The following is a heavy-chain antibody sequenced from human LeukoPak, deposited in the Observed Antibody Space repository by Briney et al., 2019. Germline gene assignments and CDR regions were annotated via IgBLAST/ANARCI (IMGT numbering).Heavy chain of an antibody. J-gene: IGHJ6*02. CDR3: ARDGLIFGELSYYAMDL. V-gene: IGHV4-38-2*02. CDR1: GYSISSGCY. Sequence: SETQCLTCTVSGYSISSGCYWGWIRQPPGKGLVGIGSIYHSGSTYYNASLKSRVTIALDASKNQFSLKLRSFTGADTAFYYCARDGLIFGELSYYAMDLWGQATTVTVSS. D-gene: IGHD3-10*01. CDR2: IYHSGST.